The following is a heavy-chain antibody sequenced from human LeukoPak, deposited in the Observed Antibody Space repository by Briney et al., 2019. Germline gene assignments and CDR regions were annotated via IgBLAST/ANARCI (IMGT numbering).Heavy chain of an antibody. J-gene: IGHJ4*02. CDR1: GFTFSSYG. CDR2: IRNDGRNK. CDR3: AKGLRKLIVGSTEYYFDY. D-gene: IGHD1-26*01. Sequence: GGSLRLSCGAPGFTFSSYGMHWVRQAPGKGLEWVAFIRNDGRNKYYADSVKGRFTISRDNSKNTLYLQMNSLRAEDTAVYYCAKGLRKLIVGSTEYYFDYWGQGTLVTVSS. V-gene: IGHV3-30*02.